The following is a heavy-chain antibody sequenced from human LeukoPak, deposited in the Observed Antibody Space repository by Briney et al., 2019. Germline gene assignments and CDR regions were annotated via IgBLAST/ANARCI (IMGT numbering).Heavy chain of an antibody. CDR3: TREGRGSDAFDY. Sequence: GGSLRLSCTASGFTFGDYAMSWVRQAPGKGLEWVGFIRSKAYGGTTEYAASVKGRFTISRDGSKSIAYLQMNSLKTEDTAVYYCTREGRGSDAFDYWGQGTLVTVSS. CDR2: IRSKAYGGTT. D-gene: IGHD3-16*01. V-gene: IGHV3-49*04. J-gene: IGHJ4*02. CDR1: GFTFGDYA.